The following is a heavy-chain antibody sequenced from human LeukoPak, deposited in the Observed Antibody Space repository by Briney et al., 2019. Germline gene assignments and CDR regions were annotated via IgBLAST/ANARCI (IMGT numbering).Heavy chain of an antibody. CDR3: ARQGGSYPFDY. J-gene: IGHJ4*02. Sequence: SETLSLTCTVSGGSIISYYWSWIRQPPGQGLEWIGFIYYSGNTNYNPSLKSRVTISVDTSKNQFSLKLNSVTAADTAVYYCARQGGSYPFDYWGQGTLVTVSS. CDR2: IYYSGNT. D-gene: IGHD1-26*01. V-gene: IGHV4-59*08. CDR1: GGSIISYY.